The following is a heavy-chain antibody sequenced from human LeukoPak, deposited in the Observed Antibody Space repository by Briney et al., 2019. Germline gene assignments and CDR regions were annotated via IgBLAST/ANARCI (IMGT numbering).Heavy chain of an antibody. CDR1: GFTFSSYH. D-gene: IGHD3-16*01. CDR2: IKPRDDST. V-gene: IGHV1-46*01. J-gene: IGHJ4*02. Sequence: GASVKVSCKAFGFTFSSYHIHWVRQAPGQGLEWMGIIKPRDDSTIYAQKFQGRLIMTWDTSTSTAYMELSSLRSDDTAQYYCARDFVWAVDYWGQGSLVTVSS. CDR3: ARDFVWAVDY.